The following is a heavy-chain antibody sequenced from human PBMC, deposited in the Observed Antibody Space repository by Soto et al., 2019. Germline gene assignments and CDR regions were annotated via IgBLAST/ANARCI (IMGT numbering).Heavy chain of an antibody. CDR1: RYSFTSYG. J-gene: IGHJ4*02. CDR3: ARHRFNYYDDTVYYYFDY. D-gene: IGHD3-22*01. Sequence: GASVKVSCKASRYSFTSYGISWVRHAPGQGPEWMGWISGHNGNTNHPQSLQGRVTMTTDTSRNTDYMELRSLRSDDKDVYYCARHRFNYYDDTVYYYFDYWGQGTLVTVPQ. V-gene: IGHV1-18*04. CDR2: ISGHNGNT.